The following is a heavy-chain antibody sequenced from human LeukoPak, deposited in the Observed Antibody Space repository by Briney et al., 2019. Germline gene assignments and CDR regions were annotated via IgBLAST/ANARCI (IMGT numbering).Heavy chain of an antibody. Sequence: SETLSLTCAVYGGSFSGYYWSWIRQPPGKGLEWIGEINHSGSTNYNPSLKSRVTISVDTSKNQSSLKLSSVTAADTAVYYCARSPSRRARRTYDSSGYYSGSGVYWGQGTLVTVSS. CDR2: INHSGST. J-gene: IGHJ4*02. V-gene: IGHV4-34*01. CDR1: GGSFSGYY. CDR3: ARSPSRRARRTYDSSGYYSGSGVY. D-gene: IGHD3-22*01.